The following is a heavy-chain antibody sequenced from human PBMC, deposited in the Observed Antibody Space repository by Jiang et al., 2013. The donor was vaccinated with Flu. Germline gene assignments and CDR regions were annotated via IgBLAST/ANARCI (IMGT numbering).Heavy chain of an antibody. V-gene: IGHV3-23*04. CDR1: GFTFSSYA. J-gene: IGHJ4*02. D-gene: IGHD4-17*01. CDR3: AKDAWDMTTVTAGDY. Sequence: EVQLVESGGGVVQPGRSLRLSCAASGFTFSSYAMHWVRQAPGKGLEWVSSLSGSGGSTYYADSVKGRFTISRDNSHNTLFLQMNSLRAEDTAVYYCAKDAWDMTTVTAGDYWGQGTLVTVSS. CDR2: LSGSGGST.